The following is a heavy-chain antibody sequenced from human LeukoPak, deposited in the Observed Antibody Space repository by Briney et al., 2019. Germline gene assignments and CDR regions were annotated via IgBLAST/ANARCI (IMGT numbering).Heavy chain of an antibody. CDR2: IYSNGNT. J-gene: IGHJ4*02. CDR3: RSAWFDY. Sequence: SETLSLTCTVSGDSISNHYWSWIRQPPGKELEWIGYIYSNGNTNYNPSLKSRVTISIDTSKGQFSLSLTSVSAADTAVLAYRSAWFDYWGQGTLVIVSS. CDR1: GDSISNHY. D-gene: IGHD6-25*01. V-gene: IGHV4-59*11.